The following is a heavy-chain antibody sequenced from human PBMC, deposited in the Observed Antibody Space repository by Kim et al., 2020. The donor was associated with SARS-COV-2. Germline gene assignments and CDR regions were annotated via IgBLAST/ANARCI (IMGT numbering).Heavy chain of an antibody. CDR3: ARHSSGWYDY. Sequence: SETLSLTCTVSGGSISSYYWSWIRQPPGKGLEWIGYIYYSGSTNYNPSLKSRVTISVDTSKNQFSLKLSSVTAADTAVYYCARHSSGWYDYWGQGTLVTVSS. V-gene: IGHV4-59*08. D-gene: IGHD6-19*01. CDR2: IYYSGST. J-gene: IGHJ4*02. CDR1: GGSISSYY.